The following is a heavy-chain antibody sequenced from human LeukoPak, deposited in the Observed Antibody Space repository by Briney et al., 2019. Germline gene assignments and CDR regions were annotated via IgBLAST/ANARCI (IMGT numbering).Heavy chain of an antibody. Sequence: PSETLSLTCTVSGGSISSSSYYCGWIRQPPGKGLEWIGSIYYSGSTYYNPSLKSRVTISVDTSKNQFSLKLSSVTAADTAIYYCARLLSIADAFDIWGQGTMVTVSP. V-gene: IGHV4-39*01. CDR2: IYYSGST. CDR1: GGSISSSSYY. CDR3: ARLLSIADAFDI. J-gene: IGHJ3*02. D-gene: IGHD2/OR15-2a*01.